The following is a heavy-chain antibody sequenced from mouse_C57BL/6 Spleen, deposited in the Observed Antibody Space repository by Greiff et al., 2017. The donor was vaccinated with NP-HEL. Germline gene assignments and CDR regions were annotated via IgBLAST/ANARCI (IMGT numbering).Heavy chain of an antibody. Sequence: QVHVKQPGAELVKPGASVKLSCKASGYTFTSYWMQWVKQRPGQGLEWIGEIDPSDSYTNYNQKFKGKATLTVDTSSSTAYMQLSSLTSEDSAVYYCARWLLRAMDYWGQGTSVTVSS. CDR1: GYTFTSYW. J-gene: IGHJ4*01. V-gene: IGHV1-50*01. CDR2: IDPSDSYT. D-gene: IGHD2-3*01. CDR3: ARWLLRAMDY.